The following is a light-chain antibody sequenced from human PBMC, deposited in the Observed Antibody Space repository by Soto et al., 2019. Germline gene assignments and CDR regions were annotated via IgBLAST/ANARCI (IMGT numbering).Light chain of an antibody. CDR3: SSYSSSAPGVL. Sequence: QSVLTQPASVSGSPGQSITLSCSGTSSDVGASNYVSWYQQHPGEAPKLIIYDVSYRPSGVSNRFSGSKSANTASLTISGLQAADEADYFCSSYSSSAPGVLFGGGTKLTVL. J-gene: IGLJ2*01. CDR2: DVS. V-gene: IGLV2-14*03. CDR1: SSDVGASNY.